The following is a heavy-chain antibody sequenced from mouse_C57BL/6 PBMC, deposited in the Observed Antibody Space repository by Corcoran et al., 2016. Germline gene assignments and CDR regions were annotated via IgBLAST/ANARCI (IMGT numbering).Heavy chain of an antibody. CDR3: ARPNYYGSSPLAMDY. D-gene: IGHD1-1*01. CDR1: GYPYTNYD. V-gene: IGHV1-85*01. CDR2: IYPRDGST. Sequence: HVQRLLSGPELVKPGVSVKLSCKASGYPYTNYDIHWVKQRPGQGLEWIGWIYPRDGSTKYNEKFKGKATLTVDTSPSTAYMELHSLTSEDSAVYFCARPNYYGSSPLAMDYLGQGTSVPVS. J-gene: IGHJ4*01.